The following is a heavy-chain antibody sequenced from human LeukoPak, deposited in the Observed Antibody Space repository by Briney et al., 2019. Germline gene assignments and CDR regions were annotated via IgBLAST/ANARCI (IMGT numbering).Heavy chain of an antibody. CDR3: ARLFVYGSGAEAFDY. CDR2: INQDGSEK. V-gene: IGHV3-7*01. J-gene: IGHJ4*02. D-gene: IGHD3-10*01. Sequence: GGSLRLSCAASGFTCSNYWMSWVRQAPGKGLEWVANINQDGSEKYYVDSVKGRFTISRDNSKNTLYLQMDSLRAEDTAVYYCARLFVYGSGAEAFDYWGQGALVTVSS. CDR1: GFTCSNYW.